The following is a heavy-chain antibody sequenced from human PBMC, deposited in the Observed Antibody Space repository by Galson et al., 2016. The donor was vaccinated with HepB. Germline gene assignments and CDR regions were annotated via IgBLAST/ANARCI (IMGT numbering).Heavy chain of an antibody. CDR1: GFTFSRYA. CDR3: AKEGGGDNLSGFDY. CDR2: ISIDGSRQ. Sequence: SLRLSCAASGFTFSRYAMHWVRQAPGKGLEWLAVISIDGSRQHYADSVEGRFTISRDSPKNTLYHQMNSLRPDDTAVYYCAKEGGGDNLSGFDYWGQGTLLTVSS. J-gene: IGHJ4*02. D-gene: IGHD2-21*02. V-gene: IGHV3-30*04.